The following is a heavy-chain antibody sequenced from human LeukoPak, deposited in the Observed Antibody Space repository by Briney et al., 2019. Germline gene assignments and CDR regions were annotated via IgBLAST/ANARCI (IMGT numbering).Heavy chain of an antibody. D-gene: IGHD2-2*02. V-gene: IGHV1-2*02. CDR1: GYTFTGYY. J-gene: IGHJ3*02. CDR3: ASESGVPAAIRKGLYAFDI. CDR2: ISPNSGGT. Sequence: ASVKVSCKASGYTFTGYYMHWARQAPGQGLEWMGWISPNSGGTNYAQKFQGRVTMTRDTSISTAYMELSRLRSDDTAVYYCASESGVPAAIRKGLYAFDIWGQGTMVTVSS.